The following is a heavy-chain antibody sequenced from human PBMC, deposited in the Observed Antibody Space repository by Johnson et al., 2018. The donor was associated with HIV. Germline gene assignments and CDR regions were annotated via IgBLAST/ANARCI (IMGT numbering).Heavy chain of an antibody. CDR3: ARTDCSGASCQGYDPFDV. V-gene: IGHV3-11*04. J-gene: IGHJ3*01. Sequence: VQLVESGGGLVKPGGSLRLSCAASGFSFSDYFVSWIRQAPGKGLEWVSYISRGGSSASVIYYADSVKGRFTISRENAKNTLYLQMNSLRAEDTAMYYCARTDCSGASCQGYDPFDVWGQGTMVTVSS. CDR2: ISRGGSSASVI. D-gene: IGHD6-25*01. CDR1: GFSFSDYF.